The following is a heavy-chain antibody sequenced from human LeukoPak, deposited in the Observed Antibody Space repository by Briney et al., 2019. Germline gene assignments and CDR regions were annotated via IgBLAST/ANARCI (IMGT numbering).Heavy chain of an antibody. CDR1: GGSISSNYY. CDR2: FFYSGST. Sequence: PSETLSLTCTVSGGSISSNYYWGWIRQPPGKGQEWIVSFFYSGSTYYNPSLKSRVTISVDTSKNQFSLRLTSVTAADTAVYYCARARGRYIDFLDYWGQGTLITVSS. J-gene: IGHJ4*02. V-gene: IGHV4-39*02. CDR3: ARARGRYIDFLDY. D-gene: IGHD3-9*01.